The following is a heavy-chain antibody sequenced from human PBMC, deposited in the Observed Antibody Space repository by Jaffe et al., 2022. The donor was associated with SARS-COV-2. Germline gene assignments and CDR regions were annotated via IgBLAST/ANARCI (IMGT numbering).Heavy chain of an antibody. CDR2: ISYDGSNK. CDR1: GFTFSSYA. J-gene: IGHJ4*02. V-gene: IGHV3-30*04. Sequence: QVQLVESGGGVVQPGRSLRLSCAASGFTFSSYAMHWVRQAPGKGLEWVAVISYDGSNKYYADSVKGRFTISRDNSKNTLYLQMNSLRAEDTAVYYCARDPGASGSYSKDLLGYFDYWGQGTLVTVSS. CDR3: ARDPGASGSYSKDLLGYFDY. D-gene: IGHD1-26*01.